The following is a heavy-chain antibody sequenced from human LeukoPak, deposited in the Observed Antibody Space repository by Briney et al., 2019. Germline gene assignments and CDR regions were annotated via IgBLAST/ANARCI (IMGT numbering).Heavy chain of an antibody. V-gene: IGHV1-8*01. CDR2: MNPNSGNT. D-gene: IGHD1-26*01. CDR1: GYTFTSYD. Sequence: ASVKVSCRASGYTFTSYDINWVRQATGQGLEWMGWMNPNSGNTGSAQKFQGRVSVTRNTSISTAYMELSSLRSEDTAVYYCAKGGVGVTPEFDYWGQGTLVTVSS. CDR3: AKGGVGVTPEFDY. J-gene: IGHJ4*02.